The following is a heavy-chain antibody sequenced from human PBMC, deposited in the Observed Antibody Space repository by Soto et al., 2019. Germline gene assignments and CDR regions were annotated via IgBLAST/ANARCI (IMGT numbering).Heavy chain of an antibody. CDR1: GFKISSSS. J-gene: IGHJ5*01. V-gene: IGHV3-48*01. D-gene: IGHD2-2*01. Sequence: GGSLRLSCAAFGFKISSSSMNWVCQAPGRGLEWVAYISDSGSNTLYADSVKGRFTVSRDTAKKILYLEMYALRTEDTAVYYCARDPSEGRVGNWFESWGQGTLVTVSS. CDR2: ISDSGSNT. CDR3: ARDPSEGRVGNWFES.